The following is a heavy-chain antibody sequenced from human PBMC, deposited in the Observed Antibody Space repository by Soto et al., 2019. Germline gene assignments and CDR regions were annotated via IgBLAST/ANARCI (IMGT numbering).Heavy chain of an antibody. CDR3: ARARNRYFDY. Sequence: SETLSLTCNVSGGSMTTGSYSWSWIRQPPGKGLEWIGYVFRSGSVNYSPSFKSRVTISIDTSKNQFSLMLKSVTAADTAVYFCARARNRYFDYWGQGALVTVS. V-gene: IGHV4-61*01. D-gene: IGHD1-1*01. CDR2: VFRSGSV. J-gene: IGHJ4*02. CDR1: GGSMTTGSYS.